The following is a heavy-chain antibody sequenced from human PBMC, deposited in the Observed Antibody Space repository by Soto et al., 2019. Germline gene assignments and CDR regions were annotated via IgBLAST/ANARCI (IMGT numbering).Heavy chain of an antibody. Sequence: QVQLVQSGAEVKKPGSSVKVSCKASGGTFSSYAISWVRQSPGQGLEWMGGIIPIFGTANYAQKFQGRVTTTADESTSTAYMELSSLRSEDTAVYYCAIVSREYYDFWRGYYSPFDYWGQGTLVTVSS. CDR2: IIPIFGTA. CDR3: AIVSREYYDFWRGYYSPFDY. J-gene: IGHJ4*02. D-gene: IGHD3-3*01. V-gene: IGHV1-69*01. CDR1: GGTFSSYA.